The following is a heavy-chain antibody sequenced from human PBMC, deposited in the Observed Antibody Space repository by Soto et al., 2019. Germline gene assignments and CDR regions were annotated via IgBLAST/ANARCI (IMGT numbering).Heavy chain of an antibody. V-gene: IGHV3-73*02. Sequence: EVPLVESGGGLVQPGGSLKLSCSASGFTFSASAMHWVRQASGKGLEWVGRVRSKANSYATAYAASVKGRFTISRDDSKNTAYLQMNSLKTEDTAVYYCTRWRGLGLVPPEAFDIWGQGTVVTVSS. D-gene: IGHD2-2*01. J-gene: IGHJ3*02. CDR2: VRSKANSYAT. CDR1: GFTFSASA. CDR3: TRWRGLGLVPPEAFDI.